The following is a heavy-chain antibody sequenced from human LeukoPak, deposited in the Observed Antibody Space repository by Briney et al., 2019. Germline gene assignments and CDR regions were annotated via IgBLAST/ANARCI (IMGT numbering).Heavy chain of an antibody. CDR2: ISAGNGNT. V-gene: IGHV1-3*01. CDR1: GYTFTSYA. CDR3: ARAGMERGSSYFDY. J-gene: IGHJ4*02. Sequence: GASVKVSCKASGYTFTSYAMHWVRQAPGQRLEWMGWISAGNGNTKYSQKFQGRVTITRDTSASTAYMELSGLRSEDTAVYYCARAGMERGSSYFDYWGQGTLVTVSS. D-gene: IGHD5-18*01.